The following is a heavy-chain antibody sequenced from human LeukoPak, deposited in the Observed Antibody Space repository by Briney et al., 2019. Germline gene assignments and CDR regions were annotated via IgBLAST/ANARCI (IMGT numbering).Heavy chain of an antibody. V-gene: IGHV4-59*01. Sequence: SETLSLTCTVSGESISGFYWTWIRQPPGKGLEWIGYMYYSGSTNYNPSLKSRVTISVDTSKNQFSLKLSSVTAADTAVYYCARTTEGGYTYDYFYYYYMDVWGKGTTVTISS. J-gene: IGHJ6*03. CDR3: ARTTEGGYTYDYFYYYYMDV. CDR1: GESISGFY. D-gene: IGHD5-18*01. CDR2: MYYSGST.